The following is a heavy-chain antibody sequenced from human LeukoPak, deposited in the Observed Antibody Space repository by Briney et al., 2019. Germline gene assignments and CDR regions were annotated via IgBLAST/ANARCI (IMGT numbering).Heavy chain of an antibody. J-gene: IGHJ4*02. CDR1: GGSISSDY. D-gene: IGHD2/OR15-2a*01. Sequence: PSETLSLTCTVSGGSISSDYWSWIRQPPGKGLEWIGYIYHSGHTMSNPSLKSRVTISIDTSNNQFSLKLSSVTAADTAVYYCARRPFQYPFDYWGQGTLVSVSS. CDR3: ARRPFQYPFDY. V-gene: IGHV4-59*08. CDR2: IYHSGHT.